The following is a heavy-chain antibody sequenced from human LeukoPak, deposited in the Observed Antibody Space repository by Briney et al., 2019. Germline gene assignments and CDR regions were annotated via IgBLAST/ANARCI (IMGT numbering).Heavy chain of an antibody. D-gene: IGHD1-1*01. V-gene: IGHV3-11*06. CDR1: GFSFRTYD. Sequence: GGSLRLSCAASGFSFRTYDMIWIRQAPGKGLEWVSHISISTSDYRRYAESVRGRFTISRDNAKNSVYLEMNGLTKNDTAVYFCARGGRNDLRSWFDPWGQGTVVTVSS. CDR3: ARGGRNDLRSWFDP. J-gene: IGHJ5*02. CDR2: ISISTSDYR.